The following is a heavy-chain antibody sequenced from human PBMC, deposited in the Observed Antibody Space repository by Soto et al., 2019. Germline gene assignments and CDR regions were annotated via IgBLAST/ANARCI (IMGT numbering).Heavy chain of an antibody. J-gene: IGHJ2*01. CDR2: INAGNGNT. V-gene: IGHV1-3*01. D-gene: IGHD1-26*01. CDR3: ARGGSLYWYFDL. CDR1: GYTFTNYA. Sequence: ASVKVSCKASGYTFTNYAMHWVRQAPGQRLEWMGRINAGNGNTKYSQKFQGRVTITRDTSASTAYMELSSLRSEDTAVYYCARGGSLYWYFDLWGRGTLVTVSS.